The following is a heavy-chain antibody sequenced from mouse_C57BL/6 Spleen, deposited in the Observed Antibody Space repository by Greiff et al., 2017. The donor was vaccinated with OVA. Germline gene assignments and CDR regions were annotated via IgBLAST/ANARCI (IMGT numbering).Heavy chain of an antibody. D-gene: IGHD2-5*01. CDR2: ILRGGST. Sequence: VQLQQSGPGLVQPSQSLSITCTVSGFSLTSYGVHWVRQSPGKGLEWLGVILRGGSTDYNAAFMSRLSITKDNSKSQVFFKMNSLQADDTAIYYCASYYSNSSYYAMDYWGQGTSVTVSS. V-gene: IGHV2-5*01. J-gene: IGHJ4*01. CDR3: ASYYSNSSYYAMDY. CDR1: GFSLTSYG.